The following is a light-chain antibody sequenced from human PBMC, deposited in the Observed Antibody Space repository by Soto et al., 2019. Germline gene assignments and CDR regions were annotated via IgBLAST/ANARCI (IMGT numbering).Light chain of an antibody. V-gene: IGLV1-47*01. CDR3: AVWDDSLNGWV. J-gene: IGLJ3*02. CDR2: RNN. CDR1: SSNIGSNY. Sequence: QSVLTQPPSASGTPGQGITISCSGSSSNIGSNYVYWYQQLPGTAPKLLIYRNNQRPSGVPDRISGSKSGTSASLAISGLRSEDEGDYFCAVWDDSLNGWVFGGGTKLTV.